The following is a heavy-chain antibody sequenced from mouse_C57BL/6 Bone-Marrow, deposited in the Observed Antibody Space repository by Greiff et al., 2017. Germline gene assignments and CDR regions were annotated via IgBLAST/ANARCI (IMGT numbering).Heavy chain of an antibody. CDR3: ARRLLRPLDY. Sequence: EVMLVESGGDLVKPGGSLKLSCAASGFTFSSYGMSWVRQTPDKRLEWVATISSGGSYTYYPDSVKWRFTISRDNAKNTLYLQMSSLKSEDTAMYYCARRLLRPLDYWGQGTSVTVSS. J-gene: IGHJ4*01. CDR2: ISSGGSYT. D-gene: IGHD1-2*01. CDR1: GFTFSSYG. V-gene: IGHV5-6*02.